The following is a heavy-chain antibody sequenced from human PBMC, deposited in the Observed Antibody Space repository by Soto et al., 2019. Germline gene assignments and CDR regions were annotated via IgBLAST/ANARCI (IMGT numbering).Heavy chain of an antibody. J-gene: IGHJ6*01. V-gene: IGHV3-30*03. CDR1: GFTFSSYG. CDR3: APDILALGRAEAMDG. D-gene: IGHD6-25*01. Sequence: QVQLVESGGGVVQPGRSLRLSCAASGFTFSSYGMHWVRQAPGKGLEWVAVISYDGSNKYYADSVKGRFTISRDNSKNTLYLQMNSLRAEDTAVYYSAPDILALGRAEAMDGWGQGTTVTVSS. CDR2: ISYDGSNK.